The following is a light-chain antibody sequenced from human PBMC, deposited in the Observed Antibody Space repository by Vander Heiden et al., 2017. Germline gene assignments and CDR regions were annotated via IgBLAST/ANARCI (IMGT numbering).Light chain of an antibody. V-gene: IGLV3-1*01. J-gene: IGLJ3*02. CDR2: QDS. CDR1: KLGDKY. CDR3: QAWDSSTVWV. Sequence: SYELTQPPSVSVCPGQTASITSSGDKLGDKYACWYQQKPGQSPVLVIDQDSKRPSGIPERFSGSNSGNTATLTISGTQAMDEAYYYCQAWDSSTVWVFGGGTKLTVL.